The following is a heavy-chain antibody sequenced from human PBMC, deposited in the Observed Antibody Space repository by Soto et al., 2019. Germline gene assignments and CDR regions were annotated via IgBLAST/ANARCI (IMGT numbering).Heavy chain of an antibody. CDR1: GLTISNAW. CDR2: SKTNTEGGTT. D-gene: IGHD2-15*01. CDR3: TTGSVEGV. V-gene: IGHV3-15*07. J-gene: IGHJ6*02. Sequence: EVQLVESGGGFIYPGGSLRLSCAASGLTISNAWMNWVRQAPGKGLEWVGRSKTNTEGGTTDYAAAVKGRFTVSRDDSKHTLYLQMNSLKTEDTAVYYCTTGSVEGVWGQGTTVTVSS.